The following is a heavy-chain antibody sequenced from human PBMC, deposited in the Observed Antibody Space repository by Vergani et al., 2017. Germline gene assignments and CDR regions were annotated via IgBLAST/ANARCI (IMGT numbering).Heavy chain of an antibody. J-gene: IGHJ4*02. CDR2: ISGSGVSA. CDR1: EFTFSNYA. V-gene: IGHV3-23*01. CDR3: AXQYFVSGNYLFDY. D-gene: IGHD3-10*01. Sequence: EVHLLESGGGLVQPGGSLRLTCAASEFTFSNYAMNWVRQAPGKGLEWVSGISGSGVSAYYTDSVKGRFTISRDNSKNMLFLQMNNLRTEDTAIYYCAXQYFVSGNYLFDYWGQGTLVTVSS.